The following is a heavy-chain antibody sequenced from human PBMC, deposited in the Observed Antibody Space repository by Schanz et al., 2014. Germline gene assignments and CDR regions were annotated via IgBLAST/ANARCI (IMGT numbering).Heavy chain of an antibody. CDR2: VFSDGLKK. D-gene: IGHD1-26*01. J-gene: IGHJ6*02. Sequence: LVESGGGVVQPGRSLRLSCAASGFTFSSYGMHWVRTFPFPFLSWVAVVFSDGLKKYYADSVKGRFTTSRDNSKNTMYLQMNSLRAEDTAVYYCVKDLQRELLRDDHYYGMDVWGQGTTVTVSS. V-gene: IGHV3-33*06. CDR1: GFTFSSYG. CDR3: VKDLQRELLRDDHYYGMDV.